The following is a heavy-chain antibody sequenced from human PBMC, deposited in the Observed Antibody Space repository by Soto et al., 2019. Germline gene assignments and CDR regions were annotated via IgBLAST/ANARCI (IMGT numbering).Heavy chain of an antibody. CDR2: IYFGGST. Sequence: SETLSLTCTVSGGSISSSSYYWGWIRQLPGKGLEWIGNIYFGGSTYYNTSLKSRVTISIDTSKNQFSLKLSSVTAADTAVFYCASRYYDILTGYVTPWFDPWGQGTLVT. D-gene: IGHD3-9*01. V-gene: IGHV4-39*01. CDR3: ASRYYDILTGYVTPWFDP. CDR1: GGSISSSSYY. J-gene: IGHJ5*02.